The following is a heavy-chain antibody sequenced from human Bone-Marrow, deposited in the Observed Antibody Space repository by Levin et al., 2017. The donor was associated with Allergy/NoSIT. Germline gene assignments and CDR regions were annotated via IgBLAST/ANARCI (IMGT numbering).Heavy chain of an antibody. CDR1: GGSIINGGFF. J-gene: IGHJ4*02. V-gene: IGHV4-31*03. CDR2: IYYSGTA. CDR3: ARGYYFDTTGLLHAFDS. Sequence: ASETLSLTCTLSGGSIINGGFFWNWIRLLPGEGLEWIGYIYYSGTAYYNPSLESRLTMSVDTSKNQFSLNLRSVTAADTAVYFCARGYYFDTTGLLHAFDSWGQGIQVSVSS. D-gene: IGHD3-22*01.